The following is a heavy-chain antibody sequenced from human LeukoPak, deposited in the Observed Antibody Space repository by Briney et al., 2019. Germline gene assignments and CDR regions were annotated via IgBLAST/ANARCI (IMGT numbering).Heavy chain of an antibody. V-gene: IGHV4-61*01. J-gene: IGHJ5*02. Sequence: PSETLSLTCTVSGDSISSGSYYWSWVRQPPGKGLEWIGYIYYTGSTNYNPSLRSRVTISVDTSKNQLSLKLTSVTPADTAVYYXARKAAAGXPPXYXXXDPWGQXTLVTVSA. CDR2: IYYTGST. CDR3: ARKAAAGXPPXYXXXDP. D-gene: IGHD6-13*01. CDR1: GDSISSGSYY.